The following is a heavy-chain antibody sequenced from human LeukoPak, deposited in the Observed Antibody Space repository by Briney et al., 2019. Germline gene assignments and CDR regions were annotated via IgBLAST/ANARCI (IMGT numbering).Heavy chain of an antibody. CDR1: GFTFSSYC. CDR2: ISSSSSTI. D-gene: IGHD3-22*01. Sequence: PGGSLRLSCAASGFTFSSYCMTWVRQAPGKGLEWVSYISSSSSTIYYADSVKGRFTISRDNAKNSLYLQMNSLRAEDTAVYYCARGKVVVITTTTWYFDYWGQGNLVTVSS. V-gene: IGHV3-48*04. J-gene: IGHJ4*02. CDR3: ARGKVVVITTTTWYFDY.